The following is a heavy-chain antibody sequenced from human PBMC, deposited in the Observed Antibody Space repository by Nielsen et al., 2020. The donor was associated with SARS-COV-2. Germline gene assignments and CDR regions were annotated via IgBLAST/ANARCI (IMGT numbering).Heavy chain of an antibody. V-gene: IGHV3-11*01. CDR2: ISSSVSTI. CDR3: ARGKLTATFFNYYYGMDV. CDR1: GFTFSDYY. D-gene: IGHD3-3*01. Sequence: GESLKISCAASGFTFSDYYMSWIRQAPGKGLEWVSYISSSVSTIYYADSVKGRFTISRDNAKTSLYLQMNSLRAEDTAVYYCARGKLTATFFNYYYGMDVWGQVTTVTVSS. J-gene: IGHJ6*02.